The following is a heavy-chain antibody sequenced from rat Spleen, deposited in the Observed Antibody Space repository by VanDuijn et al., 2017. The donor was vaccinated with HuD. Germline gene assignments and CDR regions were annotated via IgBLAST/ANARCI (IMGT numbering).Heavy chain of an antibody. V-gene: IGHV5-25*01. J-gene: IGHJ2*01. D-gene: IGHD1-9*01. Sequence: EVQLVESDGGLVQPGRSLKLSCAASGFTFSDCYMAWVRQAPTKGLEWVATISPSGVTYYRDSVKGRFTISRDNTKSTLSLQMDSLRSEDTATYYCARRHYGYTDYFDYWGQGVMVTVSS. CDR1: GFTFSDCY. CDR3: ARRHYGYTDYFDY. CDR2: ISPSGVT.